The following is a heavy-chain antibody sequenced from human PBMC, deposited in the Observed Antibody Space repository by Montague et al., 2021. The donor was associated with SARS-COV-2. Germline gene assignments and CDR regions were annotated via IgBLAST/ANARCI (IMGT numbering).Heavy chain of an antibody. CDR3: ARHGGNDAFDI. CDR2: MYYSGST. J-gene: IGHJ3*02. CDR1: GGSTNYYY. D-gene: IGHD4-23*01. V-gene: IGHV4-59*01. Sequence: SETLSLTCIVSGGSTNYYYWSWIRQSPGKGLEWIGYMYYSGSTNYNPSLKSRVTMSIDRSKNQFSLKLRSVTAADTAVYYCARHGGNDAFDIWGRGTMVTVSS.